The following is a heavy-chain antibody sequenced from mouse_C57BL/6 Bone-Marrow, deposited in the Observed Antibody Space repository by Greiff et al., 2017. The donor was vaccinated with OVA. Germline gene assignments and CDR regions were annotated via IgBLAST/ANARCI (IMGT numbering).Heavy chain of an antibody. J-gene: IGHJ2*01. Sequence: EVQLQQSGPVLVKPGASVKMSCKASGYTFTDYYMNWVKQSHGKGLEWIGVINPYNGGTSSNQKFKGKATLTVDKSSSTAYMELNSLTSEDSAVYYCARDPKITTVDYWGQGTTLTVSS. V-gene: IGHV1-19*01. CDR3: ARDPKITTVDY. CDR1: GYTFTDYY. CDR2: INPYNGGT. D-gene: IGHD1-1*01.